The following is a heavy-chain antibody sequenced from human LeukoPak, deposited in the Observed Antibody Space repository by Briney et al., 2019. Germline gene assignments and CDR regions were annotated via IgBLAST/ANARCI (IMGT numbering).Heavy chain of an antibody. CDR1: GGTFSSYA. D-gene: IGHD6-13*01. CDR2: IIPIFGTA. J-gene: IGHJ4*02. Sequence: GASVKVSCKASGGTFSSYAISWVRQAPGQGLEWMGGIIPIFGTANYAQKFQGRVTITTDESTSTAYMELSSLRSEDTAVYYCARDGGIAAAYFDYXGQGTLVXVS. CDR3: ARDGGIAAAYFDY. V-gene: IGHV1-69*05.